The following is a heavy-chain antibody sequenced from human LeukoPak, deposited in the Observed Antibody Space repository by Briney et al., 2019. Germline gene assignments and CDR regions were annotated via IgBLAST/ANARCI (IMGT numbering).Heavy chain of an antibody. CDR1: GFTFSSYW. CDR2: INSDGSST. V-gene: IGHV3-74*01. J-gene: IGHJ4*02. Sequence: GGSLRLSCAASGFTFSSYWIHWVRQAPGKGLVWVSRINSDGSSTSYADSVKGRFTTSRDNAKNTVYLQMNSLRAEDTAVYYCARDRKWELTFDYWGQGTLVTVSS. CDR3: ARDRKWELTFDY. D-gene: IGHD1-26*01.